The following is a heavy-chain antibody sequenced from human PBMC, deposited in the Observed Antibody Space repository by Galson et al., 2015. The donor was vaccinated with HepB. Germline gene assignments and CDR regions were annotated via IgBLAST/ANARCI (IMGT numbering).Heavy chain of an antibody. J-gene: IGHJ5*02. CDR1: GFTFSDYY. CDR2: ISSSSSYT. CDR3: ARESWTMVRGVQTNWFDP. D-gene: IGHD3-10*01. Sequence: LRLSCAASGFTFSDYYMSWIRQAPGKGLEWVSYISSSSSYTNYADSVKGRFTISRDNAKNSLYLQMNSLRAEDTAVYYCARESWTMVRGVQTNWFDPWGQGTLVTVSS. V-gene: IGHV3-11*05.